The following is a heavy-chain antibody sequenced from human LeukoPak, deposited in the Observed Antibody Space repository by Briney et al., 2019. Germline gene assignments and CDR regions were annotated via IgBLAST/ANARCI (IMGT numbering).Heavy chain of an antibody. CDR1: GFTFSSFA. D-gene: IGHD6-19*01. V-gene: IGHV3-23*01. CDR2: VTASDGST. Sequence: GGSLILSCAASGFTFSSFAMSWVRQAPGKGLGWVSAVTASDGSTYYADSVKGRFTISRDNSKNTLYLQMNSLRAEDTAVYYCARVSKKQWLVGYYFDYWGQGTLVTVSS. CDR3: ARVSKKQWLVGYYFDY. J-gene: IGHJ4*02.